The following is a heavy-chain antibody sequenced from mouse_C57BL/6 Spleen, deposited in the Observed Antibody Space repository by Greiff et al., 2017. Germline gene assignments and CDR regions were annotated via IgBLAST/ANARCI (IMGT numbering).Heavy chain of an antibody. V-gene: IGHV1-7*01. D-gene: IGHD2-4*01. Sequence: QVQLQQSGAELAKPGASVKLSCTASGYTFTSYWMHWVKQRPGQGLEWIGYINPSSGYTKYNQKFKDKATLTADKSSSTAYMQLSSLTSEDSAVYYCATYDYDVEYYFDYWGQGTTLTVSS. CDR2: INPSSGYT. CDR1: GYTFTSYW. J-gene: IGHJ2*01. CDR3: ATYDYDVEYYFDY.